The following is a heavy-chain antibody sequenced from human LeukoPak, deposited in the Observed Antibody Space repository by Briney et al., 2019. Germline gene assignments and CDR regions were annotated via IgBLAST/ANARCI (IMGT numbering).Heavy chain of an antibody. D-gene: IGHD6-13*01. CDR3: ARFESLAAAGFDY. CDR2: IYPADSDT. J-gene: IGHJ4*02. V-gene: IGHV5-51*01. Sequence: GESLKISCKGSGYSFSSYWIGWVRQMPGKGLEWMGIIYPADSDTRYSPSFQGQVTISADKSISTAYLQWSSLKASDTAMYYCARFESLAAAGFDYWGQGTLVTVSS. CDR1: GYSFSSYW.